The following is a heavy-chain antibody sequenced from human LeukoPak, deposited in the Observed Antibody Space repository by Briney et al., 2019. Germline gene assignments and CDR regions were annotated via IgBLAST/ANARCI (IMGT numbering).Heavy chain of an antibody. V-gene: IGHV5-51*01. Sequence: GESLKISCKGSGYTFTSYWIAWVRQMPGEGLEWMGIIYPGDSDTRYSPSLQGQVTISADKSISTAYLQWSSLKASDTAMYYCARHGGNYWFDPWGQGTLVTVSS. CDR1: GYTFTSYW. D-gene: IGHD4-23*01. CDR2: IYPGDSDT. J-gene: IGHJ5*02. CDR3: ARHGGNYWFDP.